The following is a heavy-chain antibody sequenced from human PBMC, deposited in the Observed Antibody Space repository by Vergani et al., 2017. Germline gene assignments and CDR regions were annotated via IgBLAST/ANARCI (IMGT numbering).Heavy chain of an antibody. CDR1: GFTFSSCA. D-gene: IGHD2-2*01. V-gene: IGHV3-23*01. CDR3: AKDGRGYCSSTSCDARYYYYYMDV. CDR2: ISGSGGST. Sequence: EVQLLESGGGLVQPGGSLRLSCAASGFTFSSCAMSWVRQAPGKGLEWVSAISGSGGSTYYADSVEGRFTISRDNSKNTLYLQMNSLRAEDTAVYYCAKDGRGYCSSTSCDARYYYYYMDVWGKGTTVTVSS. J-gene: IGHJ6*03.